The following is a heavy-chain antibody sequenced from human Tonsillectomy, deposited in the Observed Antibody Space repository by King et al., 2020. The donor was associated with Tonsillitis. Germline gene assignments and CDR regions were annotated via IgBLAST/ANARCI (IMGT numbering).Heavy chain of an antibody. CDR2: TYYRSKWYN. Sequence: VQLQQSGPGLVKPSQTLSLTCAISGDSVSSNSAAWNWIRQSPSRGLEWLGRTYYRSKWYNDYTVSVKSRITINPDTSKNQFSLQLNSVTPEDTAVYYCARARFVVVVAAPLQGYYYYGMDVWGQGTTVTVSS. CDR3: ARARFVVVVAAPLQGYYYYGMDV. V-gene: IGHV6-1*01. J-gene: IGHJ6*02. D-gene: IGHD2-15*01. CDR1: GDSVSSNSAA.